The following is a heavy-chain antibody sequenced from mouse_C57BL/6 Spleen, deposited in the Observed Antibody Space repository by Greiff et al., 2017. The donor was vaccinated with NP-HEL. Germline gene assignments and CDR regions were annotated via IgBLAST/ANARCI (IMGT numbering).Heavy chain of an antibody. CDR2: ISSGGDYI. CDR1: GFTFSSYA. V-gene: IGHV5-9-1*02. Sequence: EVMLVESGEGLVKPGGSLKLSCAASGFTFSSYAMSWVRQTPEKRLEWVAYISSGGDYIYYADTVKGRFTISRDNARNTLYLQMSSLKSEDTAMYYCTRAPLYYDYDYYAMDYWGQRTSVTVSS. CDR3: TRAPLYYDYDYYAMDY. J-gene: IGHJ4*01. D-gene: IGHD2-4*01.